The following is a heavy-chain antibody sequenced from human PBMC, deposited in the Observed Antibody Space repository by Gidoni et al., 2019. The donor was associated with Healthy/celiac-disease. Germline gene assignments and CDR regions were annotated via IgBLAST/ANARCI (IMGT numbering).Heavy chain of an antibody. CDR2: IKSKTDGGTT. V-gene: IGHV3-15*07. Sequence: EVQLVESGGGLVKPGGSLRLSCAASGFTFSNAWMNWVRQAPGKGLEWVGRIKSKTDGGTTDYAAPVKGRFTISRDDSKNTLYLQMNSLKTEDTAVYYCTTDPLSYYYDSSGLVSRHWGQGTLVTVSS. D-gene: IGHD3-22*01. J-gene: IGHJ4*02. CDR3: TTDPLSYYYDSSGLVSRH. CDR1: GFTFSNAW.